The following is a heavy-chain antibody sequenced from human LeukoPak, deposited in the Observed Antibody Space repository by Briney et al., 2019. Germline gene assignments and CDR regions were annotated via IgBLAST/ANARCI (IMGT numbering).Heavy chain of an antibody. J-gene: IGHJ4*02. Sequence: GASVKVSCKASGYTFTSYAMHWVRQAPGQGLEWMGWINPNSGGTNYAQKFQGRVTMTRDTSISTAYMELSRLRSDDTAVYYCARDRITTSRPPYYWGQGTLVTVSS. V-gene: IGHV1-2*02. CDR2: INPNSGGT. CDR3: ARDRITTSRPPYY. CDR1: GYTFTSYA. D-gene: IGHD3-3*01.